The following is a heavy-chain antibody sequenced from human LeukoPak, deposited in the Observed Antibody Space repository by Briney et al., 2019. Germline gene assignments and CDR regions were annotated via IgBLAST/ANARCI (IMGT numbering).Heavy chain of an antibody. CDR3: VRDPVYGYYPDY. V-gene: IGHV3-7*01. Sequence: GGSLRLPCAASGFTFSNYWKSWVRQAPGKGLEWVASIKQDGSEKYYVDSVKGRFTISRDNAKNSLYLQMNSLRAEDTAVYYCVRDPVYGYYPDYWGQGTLVTVSS. D-gene: IGHD4-17*01. CDR1: GFTFSNYW. J-gene: IGHJ4*02. CDR2: IKQDGSEK.